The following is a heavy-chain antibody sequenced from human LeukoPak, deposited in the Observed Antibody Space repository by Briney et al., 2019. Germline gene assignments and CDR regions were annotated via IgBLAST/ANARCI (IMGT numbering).Heavy chain of an antibody. J-gene: IGHJ3*02. Sequence: GSLRLSCAASGFTFSSYSMNWVRQAPGKGLEWVSSISSSSSYIYYADSVKGRFTISRDNAKNSLYLQMNSLRAEDTAVYYCAKDGPYDSSGFDAFDIWGQGTMVTVSS. CDR3: AKDGPYDSSGFDAFDI. CDR2: ISSSSSYI. CDR1: GFTFSSYS. V-gene: IGHV3-21*01. D-gene: IGHD3-22*01.